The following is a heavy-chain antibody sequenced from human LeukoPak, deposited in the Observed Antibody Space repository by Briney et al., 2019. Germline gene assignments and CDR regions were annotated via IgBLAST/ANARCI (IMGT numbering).Heavy chain of an antibody. J-gene: IGHJ4*02. CDR1: GFTFSDYY. CDR2: ISRSGSNI. Sequence: GGSLRLSCAASGFTFSDYYMSWIRQAPGKGLEWVSYISRSGSNIYYADSVKGRFTISRDNAKNSLYLQMNSLRAEDTAVYYCAIEYSSQYYFDHWGQGTLVTVST. D-gene: IGHD5-12*01. V-gene: IGHV3-11*01. CDR3: AIEYSSQYYFDH.